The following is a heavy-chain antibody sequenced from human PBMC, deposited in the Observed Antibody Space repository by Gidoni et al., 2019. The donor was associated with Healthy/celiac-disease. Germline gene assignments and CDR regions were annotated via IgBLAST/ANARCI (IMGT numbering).Heavy chain of an antibody. D-gene: IGHD2-15*01. V-gene: IGHV3-66*01. CDR3: ASRNLGYCSGGSCPRFDY. Sequence: EVQLVESGGGLVQPGRSLRLSCAASGFTVSSNYMSWVRQAPGKGLEWVSVIYSGGSTYYADSVKGRFTISRDNSKNTLYLQMNSLRAEDTAVYYCASRNLGYCSGGSCPRFDYWGQGTLVTVSS. CDR1: GFTVSSNY. CDR2: IYSGGST. J-gene: IGHJ4*02.